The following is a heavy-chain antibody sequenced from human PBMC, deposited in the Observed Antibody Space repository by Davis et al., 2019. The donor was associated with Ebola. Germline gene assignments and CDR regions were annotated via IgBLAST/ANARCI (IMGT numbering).Heavy chain of an antibody. CDR2: IWSDGVNK. J-gene: IGHJ6*03. V-gene: IGHV3-33*04. CDR3: ARGISRYEYWSARRNYYYYMDV. CDR1: GFNFGSYG. Sequence: GESLKISCEASGFNFGSYGMHWVRQAPDMGLQWVAVIWSDGVNKYYTDSVRGRFTISRDNSKNTLDLQMNSLGGEDTAVYFCARGISRYEYWSARRNYYYYMDVWGIGTTVTVSS. D-gene: IGHD3-3*01.